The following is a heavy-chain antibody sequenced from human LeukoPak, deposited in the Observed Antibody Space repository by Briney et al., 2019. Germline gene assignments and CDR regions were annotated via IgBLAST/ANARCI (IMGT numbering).Heavy chain of an antibody. CDR2: IYNDERT. CDR3: ARVWGSSGDYSHEAFDI. CDR1: GFTVSSNY. Sequence: PGGSLRLSCAASGFTVSSNYMNWVRQAPGKGLEWVSIIYNDERTYYADSVKGRFTISRDDSKNTVYLQMNSLRAEDTAVYYCARVWGSSGDYSHEAFDIWGQGTMVTVSS. V-gene: IGHV3-66*01. D-gene: IGHD3-22*01. J-gene: IGHJ3*02.